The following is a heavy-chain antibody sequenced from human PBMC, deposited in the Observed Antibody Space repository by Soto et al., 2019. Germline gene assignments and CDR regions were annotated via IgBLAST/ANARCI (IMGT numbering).Heavy chain of an antibody. D-gene: IGHD1-26*01. CDR1: GFTFSSYA. V-gene: IGHV3-30-3*01. Sequence: QVQLVESGGGVVQPGRSLRLSCAASGFTFSSYAMHWVRQAPGKGLEWVAVISYDGSNKYYADSVKGRFTISRDNSKNALYLQMNSLRAEDTAVYYCARDESGSYFRGAYWGQGTLVTVSS. CDR2: ISYDGSNK. CDR3: ARDESGSYFRGAY. J-gene: IGHJ4*02.